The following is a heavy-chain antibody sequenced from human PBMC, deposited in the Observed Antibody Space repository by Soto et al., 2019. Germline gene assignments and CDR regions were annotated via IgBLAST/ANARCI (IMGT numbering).Heavy chain of an antibody. CDR3: SRGVRSGRGNWFDP. Sequence: SETLSLTCTVSGGSFSSYYWSWIRQPPGKGLEWIGYIFYSGSTNYNPSLNSRVTISVDTSKNQFSLKLTSVTAADTAVYYCSRGVRSGRGNWFDPWGQGTLVTVSS. CDR1: GGSFSSYY. CDR2: IFYSGST. D-gene: IGHD3-10*01. J-gene: IGHJ5*02. V-gene: IGHV4-59*01.